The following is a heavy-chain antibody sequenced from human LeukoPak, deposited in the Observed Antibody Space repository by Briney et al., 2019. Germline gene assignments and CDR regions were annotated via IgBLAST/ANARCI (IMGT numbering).Heavy chain of an antibody. Sequence: GGSLRLSCVASGFTFSTYEMNWVRQAPGKGLEWVSYISTSDRTMYYADSVKGRFTISRDNAKNSLYLQMNSLRAEDTAVYYCAKIPQVAIFSVPNFDYWGQGTLVTVSS. CDR1: GFTFSTYE. J-gene: IGHJ4*02. D-gene: IGHD3-3*01. V-gene: IGHV3-48*03. CDR3: AKIPQVAIFSVPNFDY. CDR2: ISTSDRTM.